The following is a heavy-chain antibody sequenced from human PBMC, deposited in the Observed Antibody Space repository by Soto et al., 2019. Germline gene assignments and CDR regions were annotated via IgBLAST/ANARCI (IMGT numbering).Heavy chain of an antibody. CDR1: GGTFSSYA. CDR3: ARGSTAAAGYNWFDP. Sequence: SVKVSCKASGGTFSSYAISWVRQAPGQGLEWMGGIIPIFGTANYAQKFQGRVTITADESTSTAYMELSSLRSEDTAVYYCARGSTAAAGYNWFDPWGQGSLVTGSS. V-gene: IGHV1-69*13. CDR2: IIPIFGTA. D-gene: IGHD6-13*01. J-gene: IGHJ5*02.